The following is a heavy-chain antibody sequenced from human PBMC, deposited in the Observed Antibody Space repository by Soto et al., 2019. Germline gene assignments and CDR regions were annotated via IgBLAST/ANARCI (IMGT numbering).Heavy chain of an antibody. D-gene: IGHD3-22*01. CDR1: GYTFTSYG. V-gene: IGHV1-18*01. CDR3: ARNEFDSFDYDSNSSIDY. J-gene: IGHJ4*02. Sequence: QVQLVQSGAEVKKPGASVKVSCKASGYTFTSYGISWVRQAPGQGLEWMGWISAYNGNTNYAQKLQGRVTMTTDTSTSTAYMELSSLRSDDTAVYYCARNEFDSFDYDSNSSIDYWGQGTLVTVSS. CDR2: ISAYNGNT.